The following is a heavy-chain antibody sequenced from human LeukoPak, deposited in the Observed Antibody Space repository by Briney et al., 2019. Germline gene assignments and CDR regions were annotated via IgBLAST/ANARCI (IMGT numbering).Heavy chain of an antibody. CDR2: ISYDGSNK. CDR3: ARDTYYFDY. V-gene: IGHV3-30*04. Sequence: PGGSLRLSCAASGFTFSSCAMHWVRQAPGKGLEWVAVISYDGSNKYYADSVKGRFTISRDNSKNTLYLQMNSLRAEDTAVYYCARDTYYFDYWGQGTLVTVPS. D-gene: IGHD3-16*01. CDR1: GFTFSSCA. J-gene: IGHJ4*02.